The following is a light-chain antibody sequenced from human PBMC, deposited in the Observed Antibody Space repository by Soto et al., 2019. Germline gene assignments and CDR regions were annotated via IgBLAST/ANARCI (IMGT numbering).Light chain of an antibody. CDR2: GAS. CDR1: QNVSSSY. CDR3: QQYGSSPMYT. J-gene: IGKJ2*01. V-gene: IGKV3-20*01. Sequence: EIVLTQSPGTLSLSPGERATLSCRARQNVSSSYLAWYQQKPGQAPRLLIYGASSRAAGIPDRFSGSGSGTDFTLTISRLEPEDFAVYYCQQYGSSPMYTFGQGTKLEIK.